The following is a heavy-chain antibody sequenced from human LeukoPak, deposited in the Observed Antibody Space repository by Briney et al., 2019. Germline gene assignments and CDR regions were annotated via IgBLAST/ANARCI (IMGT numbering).Heavy chain of an antibody. CDR1: GFTFSTYA. Sequence: GGSLRLSCAASGFTFSTYAMSWVRRAPGKWLEWVSAISGSGGTTYYADSVKGRFTISRDNSKNTLYLQMNSLRAEDTAVYYCARAYEIVVVITANFDYWGQGTLVTVSS. CDR3: ARAYEIVVVITANFDY. D-gene: IGHD3-22*01. J-gene: IGHJ4*02. CDR2: ISGSGGTT. V-gene: IGHV3-23*01.